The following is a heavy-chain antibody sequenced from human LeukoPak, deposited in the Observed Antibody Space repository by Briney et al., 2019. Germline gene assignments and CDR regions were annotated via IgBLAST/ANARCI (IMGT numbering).Heavy chain of an antibody. CDR3: ARHKTGGTYPLDH. D-gene: IGHD1-26*01. Sequence: SETLSLTCTVSGGSISTYFWSWIRQPPGKGLEWIGHIYYSGRTTYNPSLKSRVAISVDASKNQFSLKLSSVTAADTAVYYCARHKTGGTYPLDHWGQGTLVTVSS. V-gene: IGHV4-59*08. J-gene: IGHJ4*02. CDR1: GGSISTYF. CDR2: IYYSGRT.